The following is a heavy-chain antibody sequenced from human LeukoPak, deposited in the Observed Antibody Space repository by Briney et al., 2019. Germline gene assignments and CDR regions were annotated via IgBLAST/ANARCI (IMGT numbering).Heavy chain of an antibody. CDR1: GFTFSTYS. CDR3: ARPLDDYADYVLYFHP. CDR2: ISRNSGSI. V-gene: IGHV3-48*01. Sequence: GGSLRLSCAASGFTFSTYSMNWVRQAPGKGLQWVSYISRNSGSIYYAYSVKGRFTISRDNAKNSLYLQMNSLRAEDTAVYYCARPLDDYADYVLYFHPWGQGTLVTVSS. J-gene: IGHJ5*02. D-gene: IGHD4-17*01.